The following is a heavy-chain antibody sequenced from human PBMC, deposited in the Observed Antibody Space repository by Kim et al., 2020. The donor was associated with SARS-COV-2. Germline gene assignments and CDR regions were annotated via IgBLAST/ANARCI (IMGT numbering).Heavy chain of an antibody. CDR2: IYYSGST. J-gene: IGHJ4*02. CDR1: GGSISSSSYY. Sequence: SETLSLTCTVSGGSISSSSYYWGWIRQPPGKGLEWIGSIYYSGSTYYNPSLKSRVTISVDTSKNQFSLKLSSVTAADTAVYYCACPAGTQVIDYWGQGTLVTVSS. D-gene: IGHD6-19*01. V-gene: IGHV4-39*01. CDR3: ACPAGTQVIDY.